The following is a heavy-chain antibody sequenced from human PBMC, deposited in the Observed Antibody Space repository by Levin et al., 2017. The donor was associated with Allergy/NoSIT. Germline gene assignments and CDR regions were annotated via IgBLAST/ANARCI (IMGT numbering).Heavy chain of an antibody. J-gene: IGHJ4*02. Sequence: SQTLSLTCTVSGGSISSYYWSWIRQPPGKGLEWIGYIYYTGSTNYNPSLKSRVTISLDTSKNQFSLKLSSVTAADTAVYYCARSYSSPSSLRFYFDYWGQGSLVTVSS. CDR3: ARSYSSPSSLRFYFDY. CDR1: GGSISSYY. V-gene: IGHV4-59*08. D-gene: IGHD6-6*01. CDR2: IYYTGST.